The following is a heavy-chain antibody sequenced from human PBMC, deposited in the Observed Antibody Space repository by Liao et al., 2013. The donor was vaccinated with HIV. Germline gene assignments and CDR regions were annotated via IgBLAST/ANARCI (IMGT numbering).Heavy chain of an antibody. J-gene: IGHJ6*03. CDR2: IYSSGSP. V-gene: IGHV4-59*01. CDR1: GGSISSSY. D-gene: IGHD3-10*01. CDR3: ASAGRGGRPRPPSRYYMDV. Sequence: QVQLQESGPGLVKPSETLSLACTVSGGSISSSYWTWIRQPPGKGLEWIGYIYSSGSPYYNPSLKSRVTISVDTAKNQFSLRLSSVTAADTAVYYCASAGRGGRPRPPSRYYMDVVGTKGTDGHRLL.